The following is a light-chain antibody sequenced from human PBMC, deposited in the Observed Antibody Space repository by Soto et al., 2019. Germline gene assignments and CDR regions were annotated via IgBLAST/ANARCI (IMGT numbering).Light chain of an antibody. CDR3: QSYDSSLSGYV. J-gene: IGLJ1*01. V-gene: IGLV2-14*02. CDR1: SSDLGNYNL. Sequence: QSVLTQPASVSGSPGQSITISCTDTSSDLGNYNLVSWYQQHPGKAPKLIIYAGNKRPSGLSTRFSGSNSGNTASLTIYGLQAEDEADYYCQSYDSSLSGYVFGTGTKLTVL. CDR2: AGN.